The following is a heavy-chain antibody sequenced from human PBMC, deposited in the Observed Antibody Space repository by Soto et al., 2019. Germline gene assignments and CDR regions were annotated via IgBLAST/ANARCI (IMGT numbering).Heavy chain of an antibody. J-gene: IGHJ6*03. V-gene: IGHV3-9*01. CDR3: ASERRQEYYDFWSGYPSGNYYYYMDV. D-gene: IGHD3-3*01. CDR2: ISWNSGSI. CDR1: GFTFDDYA. Sequence: EVQLVESGGGLVQPGRSLRLSCAASGFTFDDYAMHWVRQAPGKGLEWVSGISWNSGSIGYADSVKGRFTISRDNDKNSLYLQMNSLRAEDTVLYYCASERRQEYYDFWSGYPSGNYYYYMDVWGKGTTVTVSS.